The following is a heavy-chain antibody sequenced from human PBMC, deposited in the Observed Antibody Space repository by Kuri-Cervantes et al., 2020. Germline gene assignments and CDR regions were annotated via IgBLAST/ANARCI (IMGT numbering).Heavy chain of an antibody. D-gene: IGHD3-9*01. J-gene: IGHJ6*02. CDR2: ISGXGGST. CDR3: AKVAVDWSLXXYYGMDV. Sequence: GESLKISCAASGXTFSSCAMSWIRQAPGKGLEWVSXISGXGGSTYYADSVKGRFTISRDNSKXXLYLQMNSLRAEDTAVYYRAKVAVDWSLXXYYGMDVWGQGTTVTVSS. CDR1: GXTFSSCA. V-gene: IGHV3-23*01.